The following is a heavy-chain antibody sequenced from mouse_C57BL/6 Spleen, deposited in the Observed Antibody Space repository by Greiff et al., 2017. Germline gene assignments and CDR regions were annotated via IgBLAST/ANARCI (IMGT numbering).Heavy chain of an antibody. CDR3: TSYYYGSSYWYCDV. D-gene: IGHD1-1*01. V-gene: IGHV14-1*01. CDR2: IDPEDGDT. J-gene: IGHJ1*03. Sequence: VQLQQSGAELVRPGASVKLSCTASGFNITDYYMHWVKQRPEQGLEWIGRIDPEDGDTEYDQKFQGKATLTADTSSNTAYLQLSRLTSEDTASYYYTSYYYGSSYWYCDVWGTGTTVTVAS. CDR1: GFNITDYY.